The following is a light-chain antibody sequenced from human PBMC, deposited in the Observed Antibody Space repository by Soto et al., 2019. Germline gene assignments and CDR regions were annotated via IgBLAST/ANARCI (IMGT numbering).Light chain of an antibody. J-gene: IGKJ5*01. V-gene: IGKV3-15*01. CDR1: QSVSDK. CDR2: IAS. Sequence: ERVLTQSPDTLSVCPGERATLSWIASQSVSDKLAWYRQKPGQAPRLLIYIASTRATGIPARFSGAGSGTEFTLTINGRQSEDFAVYYCHQYSKWPPITFGQGTRLEIK. CDR3: HQYSKWPPIT.